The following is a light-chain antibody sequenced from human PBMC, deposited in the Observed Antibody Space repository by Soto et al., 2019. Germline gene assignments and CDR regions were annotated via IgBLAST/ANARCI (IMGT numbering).Light chain of an antibody. CDR3: QQYTNWPLT. Sequence: EILMTQSPATLSVSPGERGTLSCRASQNVSSNLAWYQQKPGQAPRPLIYGASTRAAGIPVRFSGSGSETEFTLTISSLQSEDFATYYCQQYTNWPLTFGGGTKVDIK. J-gene: IGKJ4*01. CDR1: QNVSSN. CDR2: GAS. V-gene: IGKV3D-15*01.